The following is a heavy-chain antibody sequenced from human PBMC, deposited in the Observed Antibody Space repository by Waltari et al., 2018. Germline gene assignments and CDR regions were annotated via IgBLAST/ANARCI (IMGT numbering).Heavy chain of an antibody. CDR2: ISSSSSYI. D-gene: IGHD3-3*01. CDR1: GFTFSSSS. V-gene: IGHV3-21*01. CDR3: ASSDDFWSGYYTR. J-gene: IGHJ4*02. Sequence: EVQLVESGGGLVKPGGSLRLSCAASGFTFSSSSINWVRQAPGKGLEWVSSISSSSSYIYYADSVKGRFTISRDNAKNSLYLQMNSLRAEDTAVYYCASSDDFWSGYYTRWGQGTLVTVSS.